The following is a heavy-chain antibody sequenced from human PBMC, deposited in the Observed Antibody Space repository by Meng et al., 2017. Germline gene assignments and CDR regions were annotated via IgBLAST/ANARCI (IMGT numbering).Heavy chain of an antibody. J-gene: IGHJ4*02. D-gene: IGHD6-6*01. CDR2: ISSSGSTI. Sequence: VQSVRVGGGLARPGGSLSLSCAASGFTFSDYYMSWIRQAPGKGLEWVSYISSSGSTIYYADSVKGRFTISRDNANNSLYLQMNSLRAEDTAVYYCARGGAARPPDYWGQGTLVTVSS. CDR3: ARGGAARPPDY. CDR1: GFTFSDYY. V-gene: IGHV3-11*01.